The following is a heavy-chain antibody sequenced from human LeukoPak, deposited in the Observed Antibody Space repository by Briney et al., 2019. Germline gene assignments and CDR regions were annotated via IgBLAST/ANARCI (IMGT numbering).Heavy chain of an antibody. V-gene: IGHV1-69*05. D-gene: IGHD5-18*01. CDR1: GGTFSSYA. Sequence: SVKVSCKASGGTFSSYAISWVRQAPGQGLEWMGGIIPIFGTANYAQKFQGRVTITTDESTSTAYMELSSLRSEDTAVYYCARAKTAMVTCFDYWGQGTLVTVSS. CDR2: IIPIFGTA. J-gene: IGHJ4*02. CDR3: ARAKTAMVTCFDY.